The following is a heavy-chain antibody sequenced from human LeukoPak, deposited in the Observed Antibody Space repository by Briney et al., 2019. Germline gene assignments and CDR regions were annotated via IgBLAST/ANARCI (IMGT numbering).Heavy chain of an antibody. CDR3: AKAAGGSYDFDY. V-gene: IGHV3-23*01. CDR1: EFTFSSYA. Sequence: PGGSLRLSCAASEFTFSSYAMSWVRQAPGKGLEWVSAISGSGGSTYYADSVKGRFTISRDNSKNTLYLQMNSLRAEDTAVYYRAKAAGGSYDFDYWGQGTLVTVSS. J-gene: IGHJ4*02. CDR2: ISGSGGST. D-gene: IGHD1-26*01.